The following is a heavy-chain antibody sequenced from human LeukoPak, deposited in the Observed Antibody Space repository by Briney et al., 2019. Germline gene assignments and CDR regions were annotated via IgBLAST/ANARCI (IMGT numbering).Heavy chain of an antibody. CDR2: IKKDGSEK. J-gene: IGHJ6*03. D-gene: IGHD6-6*01. V-gene: IGHV3-7*01. CDR1: GFTFSSYW. CDR3: AREGAARAKFYYYYYYMDV. Sequence: PGGSLRLSCAASGFTFSSYWMRWVRQAPGKGREWVANIKKDGSEKYYVDSVKGRFTISRDNAKNSPYLQMNSLRAEDTAVYYCAREGAARAKFYYYYYYMDVWGKGTTVTVSS.